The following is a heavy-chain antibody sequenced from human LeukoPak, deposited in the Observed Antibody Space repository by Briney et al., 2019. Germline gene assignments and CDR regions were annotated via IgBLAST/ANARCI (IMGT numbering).Heavy chain of an antibody. V-gene: IGHV4-34*01. Sequence: PSETLSLTCAVYGGSFSGYYWSWIRQPPGKGLEWIGEINHSGSTNYNPSLKSRVTISVDTSKNQFSLKLSSVTAADTAVYYCARDSTVTTYYYYYMDVWGKGTTVTISS. J-gene: IGHJ6*03. D-gene: IGHD4-17*01. CDR3: ARDSTVTTYYYYYMDV. CDR1: GGSFSGYY. CDR2: INHSGST.